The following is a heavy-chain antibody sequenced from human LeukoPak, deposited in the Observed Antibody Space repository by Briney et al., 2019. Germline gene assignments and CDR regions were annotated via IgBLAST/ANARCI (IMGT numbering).Heavy chain of an antibody. D-gene: IGHD3-10*01. V-gene: IGHV3-13*05. CDR2: ICTAGDQ. CDR3: ARGKITMVRGVINDYGMDV. J-gene: IGHJ6*04. CDR1: GFTFSSYD. Sequence: GGALRLSCAASGFTFSSYDMHWVRQAAGKGVEGGSAICTAGDQYYPGSVKGRFTISRENSKTSLYLQMNSLRAGDTAVYYCARGKITMVRGVINDYGMDVWGKGTSVTVSS.